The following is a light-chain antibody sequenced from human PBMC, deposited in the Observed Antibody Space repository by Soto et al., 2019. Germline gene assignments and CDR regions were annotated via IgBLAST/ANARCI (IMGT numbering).Light chain of an antibody. Sequence: QSVLTQPPSVSGAPGQRVTISCTGSRSNIGAGYHVHWYQQLPGSAPKRLVYGNSNRPSGVPDRFSGSKSGTSASLAITGLQAEDEADYYCQSYDGSLSGWGLFGGGTKLTVL. V-gene: IGLV1-40*01. CDR3: QSYDGSLSGWGL. CDR1: RSNIGAGYH. CDR2: GNS. J-gene: IGLJ2*01.